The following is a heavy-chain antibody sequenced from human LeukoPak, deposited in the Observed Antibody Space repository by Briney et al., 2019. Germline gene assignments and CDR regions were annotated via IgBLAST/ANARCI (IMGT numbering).Heavy chain of an antibody. CDR1: GFTFNSFA. D-gene: IGHD3-22*01. V-gene: IGHV3-23*01. Sequence: GGSLRLSCAASGFTFNSFAMNWVRQTPGKGLEWVSGISGTGGSTYYADSVEGRFTVSRDNSKNKLYLQMNSLRAEDTAVYFCARIYYYDNPAYRYFDSWGQGTLVTVSS. CDR3: ARIYYYDNPAYRYFDS. J-gene: IGHJ4*02. CDR2: ISGTGGST.